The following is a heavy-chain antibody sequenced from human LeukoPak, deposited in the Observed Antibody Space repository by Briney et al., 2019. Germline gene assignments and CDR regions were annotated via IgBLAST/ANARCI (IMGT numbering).Heavy chain of an antibody. CDR2: IKYDGNEK. V-gene: IGHV3-7*01. Sequence: GGSLRLSCAASGFTFSSHWMNWVRQAPGKGLEWVANIKYDGNEKYYVDSVKGRFTISRDNSKNTLYLQMNSLRAEDTAVYYCARDEYEYAGWFDPWGQGTLVTVSS. J-gene: IGHJ5*02. CDR1: GFTFSSHW. CDR3: ARDEYEYAGWFDP. D-gene: IGHD5-12*01.